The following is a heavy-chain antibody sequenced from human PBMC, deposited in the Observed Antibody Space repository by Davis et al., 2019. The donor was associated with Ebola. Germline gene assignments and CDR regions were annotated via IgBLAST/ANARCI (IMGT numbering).Heavy chain of an antibody. CDR3: AKDWKRGAFDY. V-gene: IGHV3-23*01. CDR2: ISGSGGST. Sequence: GESLKISCAASGFTFSSYAMSWVRQAPGKGLEWVSAISGSGGSTYYADSVKGRFTISRDNSKNTLYLQMNSLRAEDTAVYYCAKDWKRGAFDYWGQGTLVTVSS. D-gene: IGHD1-26*01. J-gene: IGHJ4*02. CDR1: GFTFSSYA.